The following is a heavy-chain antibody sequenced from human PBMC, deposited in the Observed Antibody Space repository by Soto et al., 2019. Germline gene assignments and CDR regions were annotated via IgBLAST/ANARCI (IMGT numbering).Heavy chain of an antibody. CDR3: AGGLGGLDGYYYYFYY. CDR2: ISYDGSNK. J-gene: IGHJ4*02. V-gene: IGHV3-30-3*01. D-gene: IGHD4-17*01. CDR1: GFTFSNYA. Sequence: QVQLVESGGGVVQPGRSLRLSCAASGFTFSNYAMHWVRQPPGKGLEWVTVISYDGSNKYYADSVKGRFTISRDNSSDPLYLQLNSLRADETAVYYCAGGLGGLDGYYYYFYYRGQGTPVTVSS.